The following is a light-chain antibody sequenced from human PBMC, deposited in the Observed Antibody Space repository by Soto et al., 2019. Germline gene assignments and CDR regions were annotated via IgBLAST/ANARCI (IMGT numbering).Light chain of an antibody. CDR1: QSVSSGY. Sequence: EILFTQSPCSLSLSPGERATLPCRASQSVSSGYVAWYQQKPGQSPRLLLYGSGNRASGIPDRFRGSGSWTDFTLTISRLEPEDFAVYYCQQYGGSPAITFGQGTRLDNK. CDR2: GSG. J-gene: IGKJ5*01. V-gene: IGKV3-20*01. CDR3: QQYGGSPAIT.